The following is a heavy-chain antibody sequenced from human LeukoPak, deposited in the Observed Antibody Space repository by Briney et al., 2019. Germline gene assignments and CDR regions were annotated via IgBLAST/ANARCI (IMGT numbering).Heavy chain of an antibody. V-gene: IGHV1-46*01. J-gene: IGHJ3*02. CDR3: ARGQYYYDSSGNHDAFDI. CDR1: GYTFTNYY. CDR2: INPSGGST. Sequence: GASVKVSCKASGYTFTNYYIHWVRQAPGHGPEWMGIINPSGGSTSYAQKFQGRVTMTRDTSTSTVYMELSSLRSEDTAVYYCARGQYYYDSSGNHDAFDIWGQGTLVTVSS. D-gene: IGHD3-22*01.